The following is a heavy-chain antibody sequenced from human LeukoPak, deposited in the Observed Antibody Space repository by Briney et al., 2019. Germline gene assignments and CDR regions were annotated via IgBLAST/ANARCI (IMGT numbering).Heavy chain of an antibody. CDR2: IYTSGST. J-gene: IGHJ4*02. Sequence: SETLSLTCTVSGGSISSYYWSWIRQPAGKGLEWIGRIYTSGSTNYNPSLKSRVTMSVDTSKNQFSLKLSSVTAADTAVYYCARVRGHGDQPYYFDYWGQGTLVTVSS. CDR3: ARVRGHGDQPYYFDY. V-gene: IGHV4-4*07. CDR1: GGSISSYY. D-gene: IGHD4-17*01.